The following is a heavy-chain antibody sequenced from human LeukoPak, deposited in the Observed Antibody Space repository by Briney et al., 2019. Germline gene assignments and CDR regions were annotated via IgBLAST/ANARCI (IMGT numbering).Heavy chain of an antibody. CDR3: VRDLGYCSSTSCPQFDY. J-gene: IGHJ4*02. V-gene: IGHV1-18*01. D-gene: IGHD2-2*03. Sequence: GASVKVSCKASGYTFTSYGISWVRQAPGQGLEWMGWISAYNGNTNYAQKLQGRVTMTTDTSTSTAYTELRSLRSDDTAVYYCVRDLGYCSSTSCPQFDYWGQGTLVTVSS. CDR1: GYTFTSYG. CDR2: ISAYNGNT.